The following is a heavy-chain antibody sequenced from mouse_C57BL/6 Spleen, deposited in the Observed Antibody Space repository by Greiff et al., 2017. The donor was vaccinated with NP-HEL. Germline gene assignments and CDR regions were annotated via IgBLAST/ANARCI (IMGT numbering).Heavy chain of an antibody. Sequence: VQLQQSGPELVKPGASVKISCKASGYTFTDYYMNWVKQSHGKSLEWIGDINPNNGGTSYNQKFKGKATLTVDKSSSTAYMELRSLTSEDSAVYYCARCDYDGAYWGQGTLVTVSA. D-gene: IGHD2-4*01. J-gene: IGHJ3*01. CDR2: INPNNGGT. CDR3: ARCDYDGAY. CDR1: GYTFTDYY. V-gene: IGHV1-26*01.